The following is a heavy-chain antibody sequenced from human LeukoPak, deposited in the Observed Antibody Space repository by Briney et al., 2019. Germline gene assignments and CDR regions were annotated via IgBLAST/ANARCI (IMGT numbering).Heavy chain of an antibody. V-gene: IGHV4-39*07. CDR3: ARDRREYSYESWFDP. CDR1: GGSISSSSYY. J-gene: IGHJ5*02. D-gene: IGHD5-18*01. Sequence: SETLSLTCTVSGGSISSSSYYWGWIRQPPGKGLEWIGSIYYSGSTYYNPSLKSRVTISVDTSKNQFSLKLSSVTAADTAVYYCARDRREYSYESWFDPWGQGTLVTVSS. CDR2: IYYSGST.